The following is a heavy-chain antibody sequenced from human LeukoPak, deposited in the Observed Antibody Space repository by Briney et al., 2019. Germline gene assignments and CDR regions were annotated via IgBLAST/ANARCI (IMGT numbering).Heavy chain of an antibody. D-gene: IGHD6-19*01. CDR3: TRDPNGIAVAFFDY. CDR1: GFTFGDYA. J-gene: IGHJ4*02. Sequence: GGSLRLSCTASGFTFGDYAMSWVRQAPGKGLEWVGFIRSKAYGGTTEYAASVKGRFTISRDDSISIAYLQMNSLKTEDTAVYYCTRDPNGIAVAFFDYWGQGTLVTVSS. CDR2: IRSKAYGGTT. V-gene: IGHV3-49*04.